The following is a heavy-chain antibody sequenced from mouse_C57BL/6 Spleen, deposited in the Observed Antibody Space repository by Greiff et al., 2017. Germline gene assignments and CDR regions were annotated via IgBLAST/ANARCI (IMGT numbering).Heavy chain of an antibody. V-gene: IGHV1-15*01. CDR3: TSSYYSHRGFAY. Sequence: QVHVKQSGAELVRPGASVTLSCKASGYTFTDYEMHWVKQTPVHGLEWIGAIDPETGGTAYNQKFKGKAILTADKSSSTAYMELRSLTSEDSAVYYCTSSYYSHRGFAYWGQGTLVTVSA. D-gene: IGHD2-12*01. J-gene: IGHJ3*01. CDR2: IDPETGGT. CDR1: GYTFTDYE.